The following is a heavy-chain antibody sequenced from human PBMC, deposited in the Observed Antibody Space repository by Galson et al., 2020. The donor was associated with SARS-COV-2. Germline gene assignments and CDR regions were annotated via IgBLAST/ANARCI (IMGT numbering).Heavy chain of an antibody. D-gene: IGHD3-22*01. V-gene: IGHV1-46*03. CDR3: AREYYYDSSEDYYGIDV. Sequence: ASVKVSCKASRYTFTNYYMPCVRQAPGRGLEWMGIINPSVGTKAYAQKFQGRVTMTRDTSPSTVYMELSSLRSEDTAVYYCAREYYYDSSEDYYGIDVWGQGTTGTVSS. CDR1: RYTFTNYY. J-gene: IGHJ6*02. CDR2: INPSVGTK.